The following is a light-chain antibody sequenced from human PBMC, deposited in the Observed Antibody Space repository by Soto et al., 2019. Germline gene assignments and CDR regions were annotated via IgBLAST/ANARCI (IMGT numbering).Light chain of an antibody. V-gene: IGKV3-11*01. J-gene: IGKJ5*01. Sequence: LTQSPSTLSSSPGERATISCRASQTVSSCLAWYQQKPGQAPKLLIYDASTRPTGIPARFSRSGSGTDFTLTISSLQPEDIAAYYCQQYEIFPITFGQGTRLEIK. CDR2: DAS. CDR1: QTVSSC. CDR3: QQYEIFPIT.